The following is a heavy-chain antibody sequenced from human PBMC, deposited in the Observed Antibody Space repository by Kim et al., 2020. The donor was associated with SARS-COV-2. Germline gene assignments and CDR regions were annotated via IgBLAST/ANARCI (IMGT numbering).Heavy chain of an antibody. J-gene: IGHJ5*02. V-gene: IGHV4-39*07. CDR2: IYYSGST. D-gene: IGHD3-10*01. CDR3: ARVARITMVRGVIIWFDP. CDR1: GGSISSSSYY. Sequence: SETLSLTCTVSGGSISSSSYYWGWIRQPPGKGLEWIGSIYYSGSTYYNPSLKSRVTISVDTSKNQFSLKLSSVTAADTAVYYCARVARITMVRGVIIWFDPWGQGTLVTVSS.